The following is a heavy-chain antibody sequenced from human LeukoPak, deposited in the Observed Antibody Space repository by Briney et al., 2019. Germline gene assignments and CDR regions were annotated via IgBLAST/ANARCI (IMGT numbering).Heavy chain of an antibody. CDR1: RFTFNTYA. Sequence: GGSLRLSCAASRFTFNTYALIWVRQAPGEGLEWVSAINGRGDTPHYADSVKGRFTISRDNSKSTLYLQMDGLRTEDTAIYYCARDPNGDHLGAFDFWGQGTMVTVSS. J-gene: IGHJ3*01. D-gene: IGHD4-17*01. CDR3: ARDPNGDHLGAFDF. CDR2: INGRGDTP. V-gene: IGHV3-23*01.